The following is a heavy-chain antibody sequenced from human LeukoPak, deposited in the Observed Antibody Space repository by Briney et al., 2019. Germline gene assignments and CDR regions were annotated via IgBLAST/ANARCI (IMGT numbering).Heavy chain of an antibody. CDR3: ARRITIFGVVNYFDY. J-gene: IGHJ4*02. Sequence: GESLKISCKGSGYSFTSYWIGWVRHMPGKGLEWMGIIYPGDSDTRYSPSFQGQVTISADKSISTAYLQWSSLKASDTAMYYCARRITIFGVVNYFDYWGQGTLVTVSS. CDR2: IYPGDSDT. D-gene: IGHD3-3*01. CDR1: GYSFTSYW. V-gene: IGHV5-51*01.